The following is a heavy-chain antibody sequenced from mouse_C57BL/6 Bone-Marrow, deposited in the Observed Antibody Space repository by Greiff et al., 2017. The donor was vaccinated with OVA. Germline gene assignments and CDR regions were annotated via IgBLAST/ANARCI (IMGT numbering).Heavy chain of an antibody. Sequence: EVKLVESGGDLVKPGGSLKLSCAASGFTFSSYGMSWVRQTPDKRLEWVATISSGGSYTYYPDSVKGRFTISRDNAKNTLYLHMSSLKSEDTAVYYCARRGGLRRVWFDYWGQGTLVTVSA. CDR2: ISSGGSYT. D-gene: IGHD2-4*01. CDR3: ARRGGLRRVWFDY. CDR1: GFTFSSYG. V-gene: IGHV5-6*02. J-gene: IGHJ3*01.